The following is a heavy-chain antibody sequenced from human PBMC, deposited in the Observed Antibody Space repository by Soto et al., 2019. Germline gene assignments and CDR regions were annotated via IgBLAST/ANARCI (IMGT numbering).Heavy chain of an antibody. Sequence: QVQLEESGGGVVQPGRSLRLSCAASGLTFNNYDMHWVRQAPGKGLEWVAVISYDGSDKYYGDSVKGRFTISRDNSENTLYLQMNSLRGDDTAVYYCAKDSGHYGSRSYYGTLHYYGMDVWGQGTTVTVSS. V-gene: IGHV3-30*18. J-gene: IGHJ6*02. CDR1: GLTFNNYD. D-gene: IGHD3-10*01. CDR3: AKDSGHYGSRSYYGTLHYYGMDV. CDR2: ISYDGSDK.